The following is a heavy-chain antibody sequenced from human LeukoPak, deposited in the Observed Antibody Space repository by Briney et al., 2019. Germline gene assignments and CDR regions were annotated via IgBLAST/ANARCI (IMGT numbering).Heavy chain of an antibody. CDR3: ARDGRYSSSWHQYYYYMDV. V-gene: IGHV3-30*02. CDR1: GFTFSTHA. D-gene: IGHD6-13*01. Sequence: GGSLRLSCAASGFTFSTHAMHWVRQAPAKGLEWVAMIWFDGKNTHYVDSVKGRFTISRDNSKNTLYLQMNSLRAEDTAVYYCARDGRYSSSWHQYYYYMDVWGKGTTVTVSS. CDR2: IWFDGKNT. J-gene: IGHJ6*03.